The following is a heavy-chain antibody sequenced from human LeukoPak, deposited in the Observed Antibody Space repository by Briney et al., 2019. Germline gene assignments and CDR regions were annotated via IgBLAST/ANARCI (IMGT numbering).Heavy chain of an antibody. D-gene: IGHD1-7*01. CDR1: GFSFSTYG. CDR3: TREGMGTTFSAWFDP. V-gene: IGHV3-30*03. CDR2: VSSDGSID. Sequence: GGSLRLSCAASGFSFSTYGMHWVRQAPGKGLEWVAVVSSDGSIDYYADSVRGRFTVSRDNSKNTLYLQVNSLRVEDTAVYYCTREGMGTTFSAWFDPWGQGTLVTVPS. J-gene: IGHJ5*02.